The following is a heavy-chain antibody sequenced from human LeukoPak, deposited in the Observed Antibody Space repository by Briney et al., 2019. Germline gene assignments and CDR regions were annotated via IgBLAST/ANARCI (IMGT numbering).Heavy chain of an antibody. D-gene: IGHD6-19*01. CDR2: MYYSGST. V-gene: IGHV4-59*01. Sequence: SETLSLTCSVSGGSMSSYYWSWIRQPPGKGLEWIGYMYYSGSTNYNPSVESRVTISVDTSKNQFSLKLSSVTAADTAVYYCARGHSSGWYYFDYWGQGTLVTVSS. J-gene: IGHJ4*02. CDR1: GGSMSSYY. CDR3: ARGHSSGWYYFDY.